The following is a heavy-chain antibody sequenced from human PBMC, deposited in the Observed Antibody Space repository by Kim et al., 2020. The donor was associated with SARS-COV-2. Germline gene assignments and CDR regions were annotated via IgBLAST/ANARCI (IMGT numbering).Heavy chain of an antibody. D-gene: IGHD6-13*01. CDR3: TREPPKDIAASGNPLDC. V-gene: IGHV1-46*01. Sequence: ASVKVSCKASGYTFTRYYLHWVRQAPGQGFEWMGMINPSSGSTSYAQNFQGRVTMTRDTSTSTVYMDLNSLKSEDTAVYFYTREPPKDIAASGNPLDCWGQGTPVTVSS. CDR2: INPSSGST. CDR1: GYTFTRYY. J-gene: IGHJ4*02.